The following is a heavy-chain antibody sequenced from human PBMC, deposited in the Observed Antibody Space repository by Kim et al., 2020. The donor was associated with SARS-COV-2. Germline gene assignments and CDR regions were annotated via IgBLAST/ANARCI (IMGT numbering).Heavy chain of an antibody. Sequence: GGSLRLSCAASGFTFSSYDMHWVRQATGKGLEWVSAIGTAGDTYYPGSVKGRFTISRENAKNSLYLQMNSLRAGDTAVYYCARGPTMVRSKGEVYYGMDVWGQGTTVTVSS. CDR3: ARGPTMVRSKGEVYYGMDV. J-gene: IGHJ6*02. D-gene: IGHD3-10*01. V-gene: IGHV3-13*04. CDR1: GFTFSSYD. CDR2: IGTAGDT.